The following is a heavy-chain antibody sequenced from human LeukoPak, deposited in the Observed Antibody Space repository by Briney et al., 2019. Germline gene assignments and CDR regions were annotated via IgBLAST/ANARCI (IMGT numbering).Heavy chain of an antibody. Sequence: ASVKVSCEASGYTFTSYAMNWVRQAPGQGLEWMGWINTNTGNPTYAQGFTGRFVLSLDTSVSTAYLQISSLKAEDTAVYYCASTYSSSPGDGFDYWGQGTRVTVSS. CDR1: GYTFTSYA. D-gene: IGHD6-6*01. V-gene: IGHV7-4-1*02. J-gene: IGHJ4*02. CDR3: ASTYSSSPGDGFDY. CDR2: INTNTGNP.